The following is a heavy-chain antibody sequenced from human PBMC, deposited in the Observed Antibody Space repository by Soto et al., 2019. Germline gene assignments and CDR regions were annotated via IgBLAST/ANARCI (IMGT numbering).Heavy chain of an antibody. V-gene: IGHV3-33*01. Sequence: QVQLVESGGGVVQPGRSLRLSCAASGFTFSSYGMHWVRQAPGKGLEWVAVICYDGSNKYYADSVKGRFTISRENSKNTLYLQMTSLRADDTAVYYCARGHYDLLGSMDVWGQGTTVTVSS. D-gene: IGHD3-3*01. CDR2: ICYDGSNK. J-gene: IGHJ6*02. CDR1: GFTFSSYG. CDR3: ARGHYDLLGSMDV.